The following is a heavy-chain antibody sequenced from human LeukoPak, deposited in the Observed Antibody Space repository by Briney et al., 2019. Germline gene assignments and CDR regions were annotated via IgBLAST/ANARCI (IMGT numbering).Heavy chain of an antibody. D-gene: IGHD2-15*01. V-gene: IGHV4-34*01. CDR1: GGSFSGYY. Sequence: ASETLSLTCAVYGGSFSGYYWSWIRQPPGKGLEWIGEINHSGSTNYNPSLKSRVTIAVDTSKNQFSLKLISVTAADTAVYYCARYGLLGISEISGFDNWGQGTMVTVSS. CDR3: ARYGLLGISEISGFDN. J-gene: IGHJ3*02. CDR2: INHSGST.